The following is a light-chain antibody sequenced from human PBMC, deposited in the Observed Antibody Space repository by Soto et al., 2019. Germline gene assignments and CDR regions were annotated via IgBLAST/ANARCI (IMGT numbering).Light chain of an antibody. J-gene: IGLJ2*01. CDR2: LKSDGSH. V-gene: IGLV4-69*01. CDR3: QTWATGIQV. CDR1: SGHNTYY. Sequence: QLVLTQSPSASASLGASVKLTCTLSSGHNTYYIAWHQQQPEKGPRFLMKLKSDGSHSRGDGIPDRFSGSSSGAERYLTISSLQSEDEADYYCQTWATGIQVFGGGTKLTVL.